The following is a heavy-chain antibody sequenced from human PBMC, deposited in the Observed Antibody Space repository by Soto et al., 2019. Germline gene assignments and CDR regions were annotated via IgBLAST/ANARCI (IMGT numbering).Heavy chain of an antibody. CDR2: ISAYNGNT. CDR1: GYTFTSYG. CDR3: ARYCSSTSCRGYYGMDV. V-gene: IGHV1-18*01. Sequence: ASVKVSCKASGYTFTSYGISWVRQAPGQGLEWMGWISAYNGNTNYAQKHQGRVTMTTDTSTSTAYMELRSLRSDDTAVYYCARYCSSTSCRGYYGMDVWGQGTTVTVSS. D-gene: IGHD2-2*01. J-gene: IGHJ6*02.